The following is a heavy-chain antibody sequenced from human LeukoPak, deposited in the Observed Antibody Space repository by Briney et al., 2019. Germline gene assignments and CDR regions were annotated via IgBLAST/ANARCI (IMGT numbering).Heavy chain of an antibody. CDR1: GYTFTSYG. CDR2: ISAYNGNT. Sequence: ASVKVSCKASGYTFTSYGISWVRQAPGQGLEWMGCISAYNGNTNNAQKLQGRVTMTTDTSTSTAYMELRSLRSDDTAVYYCARDPRSGISAGGGFVDYWGQGTLVTVSS. V-gene: IGHV1-18*01. D-gene: IGHD6-13*01. J-gene: IGHJ4*02. CDR3: ARDPRSGISAGGGFVDY.